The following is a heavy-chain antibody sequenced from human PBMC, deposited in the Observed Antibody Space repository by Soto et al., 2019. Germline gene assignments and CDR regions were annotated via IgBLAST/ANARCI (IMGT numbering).Heavy chain of an antibody. CDR3: TTDVLRYFDWLLFGPEYYYYGMDV. CDR2: IKSKTDGGTT. Sequence: GGSLRLSCAASGFTFSNAWRNWVRQAPGKGLEWVGRIKSKTDGGTTDYAAPVKGRFTISRDDSKNTLYLQMNSLKTEDTAVYYCTTDVLRYFDWLLFGPEYYYYGMDVWGQGTTVTVSS. J-gene: IGHJ6*02. CDR1: GFTFSNAW. V-gene: IGHV3-15*07. D-gene: IGHD3-9*01.